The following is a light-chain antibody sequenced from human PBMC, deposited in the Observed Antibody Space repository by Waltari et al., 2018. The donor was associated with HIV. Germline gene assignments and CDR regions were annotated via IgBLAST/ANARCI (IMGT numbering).Light chain of an antibody. CDR3: QQYYSTPVT. CDR2: GAS. V-gene: IGKV3-20*01. CDR1: QSVSSSY. J-gene: IGKJ2*01. Sequence: DIVLTQSPGTLSLSPGERATLSCRASQSVSSSYLAWYQQKPGQAPRLLIYGASSRATGIPDRFSGSGSGTDFTLTISRLEPEDVAVYYCQQYYSTPVTFGQGTKLEIK.